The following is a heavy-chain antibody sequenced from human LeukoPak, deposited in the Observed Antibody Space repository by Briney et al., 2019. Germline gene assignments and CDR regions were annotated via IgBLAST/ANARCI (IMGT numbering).Heavy chain of an antibody. CDR2: ISSSISYI. CDR1: GFTFSSYS. Sequence: PGGALRHSCAASGFTFSSYSMNGVRQAPGEGLEWVSSISSSISYIYYADSVKGRFTISRGNAKNSLYLQMNSLRAEDTAVYYCAREGEYADYWGQGTLVTVSS. V-gene: IGHV3-21*01. J-gene: IGHJ4*02. CDR3: AREGEYADY. D-gene: IGHD3-10*01.